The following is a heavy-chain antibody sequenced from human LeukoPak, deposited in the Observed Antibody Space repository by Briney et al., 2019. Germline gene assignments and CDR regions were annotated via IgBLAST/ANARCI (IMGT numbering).Heavy chain of an antibody. CDR3: AKDGAAAERFDY. D-gene: IGHD6-13*01. V-gene: IGHV3-NL1*01. CDR1: GFTFDDYA. CDR2: IYSGGST. J-gene: IGHJ4*02. Sequence: LSGGSLRLSCAASGFTFDDYAMHWVRHAPGKGLEWVSVIYSGGSTYYADSAKGRFTISRDNSKNTLYLQMNSLRAEDTAVYYCAKDGAAAERFDYWGQGTLVTVSS.